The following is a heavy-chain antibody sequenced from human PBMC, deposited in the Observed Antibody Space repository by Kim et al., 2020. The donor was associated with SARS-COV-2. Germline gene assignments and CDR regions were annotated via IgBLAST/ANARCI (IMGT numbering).Heavy chain of an antibody. J-gene: IGHJ4*02. D-gene: IGHD3-10*01. CDR1: GGSISSYY. V-gene: IGHV4-59*01. CDR2: IYYSGST. CDR3: AREGMSGSGRPFDY. Sequence: SETLSLTCTVSGGSISSYYWSWIRQPPGKGLEWIGYIYYSGSTNYNPSLKSRVTISVDTSKNQFSLKLSSVTAADTAVYYCAREGMSGSGRPFDYWGQGTLFTVSS.